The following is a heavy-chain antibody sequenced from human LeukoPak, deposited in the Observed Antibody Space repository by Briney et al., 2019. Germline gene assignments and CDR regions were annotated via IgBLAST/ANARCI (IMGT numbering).Heavy chain of an antibody. Sequence: PSETLSLTCAVYGGSFSGYYWSWIRQPPGKGLEWIGEINHSGSTNYNPSLKSRVTISVDTSKNQFSLKLSSVTAADTAVYYCARGLRYFDWLSPLVAFDIWGQGTMVTVSS. J-gene: IGHJ3*02. V-gene: IGHV4-34*01. D-gene: IGHD3-9*01. CDR1: GGSFSGYY. CDR3: ARGLRYFDWLSPLVAFDI. CDR2: INHSGST.